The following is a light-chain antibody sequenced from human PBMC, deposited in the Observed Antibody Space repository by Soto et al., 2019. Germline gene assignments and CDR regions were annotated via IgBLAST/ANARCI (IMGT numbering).Light chain of an antibody. CDR1: QTVSSSY. V-gene: IGKV3-20*01. Sequence: ETVLTQSPGTLSLSPGERATLSCRASQTVSSSYLAWYQQKPGQAPRLLIYGASSRATGIQDRFSGSGSGKDFTLTIRSLEPDDFAVYYCQHYCQQYVSSPPEWTFGQGTRVAIK. J-gene: IGKJ1*01. CDR2: GAS. CDR3: QHYCQQYVSSPPEWT.